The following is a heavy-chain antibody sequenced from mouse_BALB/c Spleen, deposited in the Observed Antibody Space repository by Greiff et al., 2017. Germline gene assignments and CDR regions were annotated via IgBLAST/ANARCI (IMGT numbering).Heavy chain of an antibody. J-gene: IGHJ1*01. Sequence: EVQLVESGGGLVKLGGSLKLSCAASGFTFSSYYMSWVRQTPEKRLELVAAINSNGGSTYYPDTVKGRFTISRDNAKNTLYLQMGSLKSEDTALYYCARGDYYGSSYHWYFDVWGAGTTVTVSS. CDR3: ARGDYYGSSYHWYFDV. CDR2: INSNGGST. V-gene: IGHV5-6-2*01. CDR1: GFTFSSYY. D-gene: IGHD1-1*01.